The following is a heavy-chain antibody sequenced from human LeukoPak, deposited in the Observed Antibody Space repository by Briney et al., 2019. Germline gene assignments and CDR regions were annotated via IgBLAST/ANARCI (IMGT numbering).Heavy chain of an antibody. D-gene: IGHD2-8*01. V-gene: IGHV1-2*06. CDR2: INPNSGGT. CDR1: GYTFTGYY. Sequence: ASVKVSCKASGYTFTGYYMHWVRQAPGQGLEWMGRINPNSGGTNYAQKFQGRVTMTRDTSISTAYMELSRLRSDDTAVYYCARDLEYCTNGVCYKDAFDIWGQGTMVTVSS. J-gene: IGHJ3*02. CDR3: ARDLEYCTNGVCYKDAFDI.